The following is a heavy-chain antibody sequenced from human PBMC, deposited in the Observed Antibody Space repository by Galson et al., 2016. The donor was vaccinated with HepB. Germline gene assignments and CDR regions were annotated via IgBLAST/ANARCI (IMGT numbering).Heavy chain of an antibody. J-gene: IGHJ5*02. Sequence: SLRLSCAASGFIFSNYGMHWVRQAPGKGLEWVAVISHDGSSEDDVDSVKGRFTISRDNSKNTLYLKMNSLRPEDTAVYYCANLRTTVLTAGFDLWGQGTLVTVSS. V-gene: IGHV3-30*18. CDR2: ISHDGSSE. CDR1: GFIFSNYG. D-gene: IGHD4-17*01. CDR3: ANLRTTVLTAGFDL.